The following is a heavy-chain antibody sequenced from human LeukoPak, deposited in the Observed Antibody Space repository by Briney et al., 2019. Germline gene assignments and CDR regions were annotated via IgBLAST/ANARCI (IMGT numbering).Heavy chain of an antibody. D-gene: IGHD6-19*01. CDR2: ISAYNGNT. CDR3: ARGLQSVAGTILWDY. V-gene: IGHV1-18*01. CDR1: GGTFSSYA. J-gene: IGHJ4*02. Sequence: GASVKVSCKASGGTFSSYAISWVRQAPGQGLEWMGWISAYNGNTNYAQKLQGRVTMTTDTSTSTAYMELRSLRSDDTAVYYCARGLQSVAGTILWDYWGQGTLVTVSS.